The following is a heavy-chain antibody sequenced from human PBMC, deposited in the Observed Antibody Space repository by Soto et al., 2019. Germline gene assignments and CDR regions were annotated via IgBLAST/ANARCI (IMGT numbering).Heavy chain of an antibody. J-gene: IGHJ4*02. CDR2: INAGNGKT. V-gene: IGHV1-3*01. D-gene: IGHD2-21*01. CDR1: GYTFTNYS. CDR3: ARGIWRATTADYYFDS. Sequence: ASVKLSCKASGYTFTNYSIHWVRQAPGQRLEWMGWINAGNGKTKYSQNFQGRVTITRDTSASIVYMEVNSLRSEDTALYYCARGIWRATTADYYFDSWGQATLVTVSS.